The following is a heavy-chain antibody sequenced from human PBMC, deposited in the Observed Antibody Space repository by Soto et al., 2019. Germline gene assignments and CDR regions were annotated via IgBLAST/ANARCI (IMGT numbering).Heavy chain of an antibody. D-gene: IGHD4-4*01. CDR1: GFTISSYS. V-gene: IGHV3-21*01. Sequence: GVPLRLPCTVSGFTISSYSMNWVSQAPGKGLEWVSSISSSSSYIYYADSVKGRFTISRDNAKNSLYLQMNSLRAEDTAVYYCARTVRHYGMDVWGQGTTVTVSS. J-gene: IGHJ6*02. CDR2: ISSSSSYI. CDR3: ARTVRHYGMDV.